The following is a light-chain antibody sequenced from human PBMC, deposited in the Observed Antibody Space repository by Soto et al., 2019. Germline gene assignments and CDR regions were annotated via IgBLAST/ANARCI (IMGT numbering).Light chain of an antibody. CDR3: QQHNSYSYT. CDR1: QSISYF. J-gene: IGKJ2*01. V-gene: IGKV1-5*03. CDR2: KAS. Sequence: DVQMTQSPSILSASVGDTVTITCRASQSISYFVAWFQQKPGKAPKLLIYKASSLESGVPSRFSGRGSGTEFTLTISSLQPEDSGTYYCQQHNSYSYTFGQGTKLEIK.